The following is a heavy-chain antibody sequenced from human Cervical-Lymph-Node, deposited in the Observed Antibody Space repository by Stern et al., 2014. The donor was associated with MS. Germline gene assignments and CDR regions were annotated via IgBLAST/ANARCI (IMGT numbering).Heavy chain of an antibody. D-gene: IGHD3-16*02. CDR2: ISAYNGNT. V-gene: IGHV1-18*01. CDR1: GYTFTSYG. CDR3: ARLGDYVWGSYRSFFDY. J-gene: IGHJ4*02. Sequence: VQLVESGAEVKKPGASVKVSCKASGYTFTSYGISWVRQAPGQGPEWMGWISAYNGNTNYAQKLQGRVTMTTDTSTSTAHMELRSLRSDDTAVYYCARLGDYVWGSYRSFFDYWGQGTLVTVSS.